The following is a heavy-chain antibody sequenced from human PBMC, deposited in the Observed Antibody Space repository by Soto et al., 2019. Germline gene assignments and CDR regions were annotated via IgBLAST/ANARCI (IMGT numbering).Heavy chain of an antibody. V-gene: IGHV4-31*03. D-gene: IGHD1-26*01. Sequence: SETLSLTCTVSGGSISVGGDYWSWIRQQPGKGLEWIGYIYHSGSTNYNPSLRSRVTMSLDTSENQFFLRLSSVTAADTAVYYCARTSSSSGRYLRTYYFDYWGQGTLVNVSS. J-gene: IGHJ4*02. CDR3: ARTSSSSGRYLRTYYFDY. CDR2: IYHSGST. CDR1: GGSISVGGDY.